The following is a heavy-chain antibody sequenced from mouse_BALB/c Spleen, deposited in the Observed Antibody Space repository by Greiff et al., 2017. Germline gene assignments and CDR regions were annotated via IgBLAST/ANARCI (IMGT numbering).Heavy chain of an antibody. J-gene: IGHJ1*01. Sequence: EVKLMESGGGLVKPGGSLKLSCAASGFTFSSYAMSWVRQTPEKRLEWVASISSGGSTYYPDSVKGRFTISRDNARNILYLQMSSLRSEDTAMYYCARALSTTVVADWYFDVWGAGTTVTVSS. CDR1: GFTFSSYA. D-gene: IGHD1-1*01. CDR3: ARALSTTVVADWYFDV. V-gene: IGHV5-6-5*01. CDR2: ISSGGST.